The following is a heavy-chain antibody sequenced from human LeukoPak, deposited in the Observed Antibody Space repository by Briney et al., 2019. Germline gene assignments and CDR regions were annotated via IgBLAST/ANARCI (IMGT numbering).Heavy chain of an antibody. CDR2: IRYDGSNK. V-gene: IGHV3-30*02. Sequence: GGSLRLSCAASGFTFSSYGMHWVRQAPGKGLEWVAFIRYDGSNKYYADSVKGRITISRDNLKNTLYLQMNSLRADDTAVYYCAKDLLWFGQLNLSGGDYWGQGTLVTVSS. D-gene: IGHD3-10*01. CDR3: AKDLLWFGQLNLSGGDY. J-gene: IGHJ4*02. CDR1: GFTFSSYG.